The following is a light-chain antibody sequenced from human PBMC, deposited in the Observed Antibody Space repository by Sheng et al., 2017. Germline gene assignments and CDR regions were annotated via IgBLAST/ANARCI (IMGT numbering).Light chain of an antibody. CDR2: GAS. CDR1: QSVSSSY. V-gene: IGKV3-20*01. J-gene: IGKJ1*01. CDR3: QQYDRSPWT. Sequence: EVVLTQSPGTLSLSPGERATLSCRASQSVSSSYLAWYQQKPGQAPRLLIYGASSRATGIPDRFSGSESGTDFTLTISRLEPEDFAVYYCQQYDRSPWTFAKDRRWK.